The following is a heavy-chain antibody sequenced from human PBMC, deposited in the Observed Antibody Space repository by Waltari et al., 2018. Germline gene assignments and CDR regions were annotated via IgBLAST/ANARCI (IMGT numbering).Heavy chain of an antibody. V-gene: IGHV4-59*01. J-gene: IGHJ4*02. CDR3: AREFSGYGDYGYFDY. CDR2: IYYSGST. D-gene: IGHD4-17*01. CDR1: GGSISSYY. Sequence: QVQLQESGPGLVKPSETLSLTCTVSGGSISSYYWSWIRQPPGKGLEWIGYIYYSGSTNYNPALKSRVTISVDTSKNQFSLKLSSVTAADTAVYYCAREFSGYGDYGYFDYWGQGTLVTVSS.